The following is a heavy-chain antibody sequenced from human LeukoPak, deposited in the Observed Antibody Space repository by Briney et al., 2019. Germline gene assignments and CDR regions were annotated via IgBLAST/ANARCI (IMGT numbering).Heavy chain of an antibody. CDR1: GFTFSSYA. D-gene: IGHD3-22*01. CDR2: VSGSGGST. CDR3: AKDWAGSDRRYYFDY. Sequence: GGSLRLSCAASGFTFSSYAMSWVRQAPGKGLEWVSVVSGSGGSTYYADSVKGRFTISRDNSQNTLYLQMSSLRAEDTAVYYCAKDWAGSDRRYYFDYWGQGTLVTVSS. J-gene: IGHJ4*02. V-gene: IGHV3-23*01.